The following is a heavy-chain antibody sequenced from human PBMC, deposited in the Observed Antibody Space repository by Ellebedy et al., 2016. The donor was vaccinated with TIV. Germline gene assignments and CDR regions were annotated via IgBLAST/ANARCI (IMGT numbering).Heavy chain of an antibody. CDR1: GFTFSDHY. CDR2: ISDIYSTI. V-gene: IGHV3-11*01. CDR3: AKGPDLPTRWFDP. Sequence: GGSLRLXXAASGFTFSDHYMSWIRQAPGKGLEWVSYISDIYSTIHYADSVKGRFTISRDNAKNSLYLQMNSLRAEDTAVYYCAKGPDLPTRWFDPWGQGTLVTVSS. J-gene: IGHJ5*02.